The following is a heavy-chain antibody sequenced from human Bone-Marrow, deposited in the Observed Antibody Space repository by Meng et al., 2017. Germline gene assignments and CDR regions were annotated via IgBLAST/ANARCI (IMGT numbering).Heavy chain of an antibody. CDR1: GASVSSGYW. CDR2: FHHSGTT. V-gene: IGHV4-4*02. Sequence: VQLQAPGPGLVKPSGTLSLTCGVSGASVSSGYWWTWVRQPPGKGLEWIGEFHHSGTTNYNPSLRSRVTISVDTSKNQFSLRLTSVTAADTAVYYCAASPGWWRIDSWGQGTLVTVSS. CDR3: AASPGWWRIDS. J-gene: IGHJ4*02. D-gene: IGHD6-19*01.